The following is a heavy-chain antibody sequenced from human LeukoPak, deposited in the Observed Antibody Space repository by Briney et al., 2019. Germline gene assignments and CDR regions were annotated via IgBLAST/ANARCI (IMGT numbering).Heavy chain of an antibody. J-gene: IGHJ4*02. CDR1: GGSISSGGYS. CDR3: ARGADYDSSGYYPVY. V-gene: IGHV4-30-2*01. Sequence: SETLSLTCAVSGGSISSGGYSWSWIRQPPGKGLGWIGYIYHSGSTYYNPSLKSRVTISVDRSKNQFSLKLSSVTAADTAVYYCARGADYDSSGYYPVYWGQGTLVTVSS. D-gene: IGHD3-22*01. CDR2: IYHSGST.